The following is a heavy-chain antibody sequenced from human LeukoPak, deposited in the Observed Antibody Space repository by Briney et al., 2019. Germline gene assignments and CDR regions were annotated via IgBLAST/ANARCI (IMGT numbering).Heavy chain of an antibody. D-gene: IGHD3-22*01. V-gene: IGHV3-33*01. CDR1: GFTFSSYG. J-gene: IGHJ6*03. CDR3: ARDGYYYDSSGYLSGGYYYYYYMDV. Sequence: GRSLRLSCAASGFTFSSYGMHWVRQAPGKGLEWVAVIWYDGCNKHYADSVKGRFTISRDNSKNTLYLQMNSMRDDDTAVYYYARDGYYYDSSGYLSGGYYYYYYMDVWGKGTTVTVSS. CDR2: IWYDGCNK.